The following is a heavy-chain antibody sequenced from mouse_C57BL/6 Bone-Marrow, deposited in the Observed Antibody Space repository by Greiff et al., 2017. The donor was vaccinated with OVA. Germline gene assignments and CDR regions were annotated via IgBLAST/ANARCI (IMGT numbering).Heavy chain of an antibody. V-gene: IGHV1-81*01. D-gene: IGHD2-4*01. CDR3: ARGDYDYPYYAMDY. CDR2: IYPRSGNT. CDR1: GYTFTSYG. Sequence: VKVVESGAELARPGASVKLSCKASGYTFTSYGISWVKQRTGQGLEWIGEIYPRSGNTYYNEKFKGKATLTADKSSSTAYMELRSLTSEDSAVYVCARGDYDYPYYAMDYWGQGTSVTVSS. J-gene: IGHJ4*01.